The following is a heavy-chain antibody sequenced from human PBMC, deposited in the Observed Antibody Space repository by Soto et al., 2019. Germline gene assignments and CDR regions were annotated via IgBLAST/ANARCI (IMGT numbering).Heavy chain of an antibody. Sequence: QVQLVQSGAEVKKPGASVKVSCKASGYTFTSYGIIWVRQAPGQGLEWMGWISAYNGNTNYAQKLQGRVTMTTDTARGTAYMGLGSLRSDDTAVYYCARDRGSYALDYWGQGTLVTVSS. CDR2: ISAYNGNT. J-gene: IGHJ4*02. V-gene: IGHV1-18*01. CDR3: ARDRGSYALDY. CDR1: GYTFTSYG. D-gene: IGHD1-26*01.